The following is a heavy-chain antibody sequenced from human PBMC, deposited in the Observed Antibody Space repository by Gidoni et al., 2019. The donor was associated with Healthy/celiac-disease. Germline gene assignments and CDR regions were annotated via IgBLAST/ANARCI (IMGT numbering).Heavy chain of an antibody. D-gene: IGHD4-17*01. J-gene: IGHJ4*02. CDR2: IYYSGST. CDR1: GGSISRYY. Sequence: QVQLQESGPGLVKPSETLSLTCTVAGGSISRYYWSWIRQPPGKGLEWIWYIYYSGSTNYNPSPKSRVTISVDTSKNQFSLKLSSVTAADTAVYYCARVRWGYPDYWGQGTLVTVSS. CDR3: ARVRWGYPDY. V-gene: IGHV4-59*01.